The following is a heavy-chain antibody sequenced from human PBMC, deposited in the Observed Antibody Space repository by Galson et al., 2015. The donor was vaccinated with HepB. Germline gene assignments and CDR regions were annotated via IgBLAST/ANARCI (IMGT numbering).Heavy chain of an antibody. Sequence: SLRLSCAASGFTFSHYWMTWVRRAPGKGLEWVAAISSSSTYIHYADSLKGRLTISRDNAQNSVFLQMNSLRVEDTAVYYCAREWGGYSYYMDVWGKGTSVTVSS. CDR2: ISSSSTYI. D-gene: IGHD3-16*01. J-gene: IGHJ6*03. CDR3: AREWGGYSYYMDV. V-gene: IGHV3-21*01. CDR1: GFTFSHYW.